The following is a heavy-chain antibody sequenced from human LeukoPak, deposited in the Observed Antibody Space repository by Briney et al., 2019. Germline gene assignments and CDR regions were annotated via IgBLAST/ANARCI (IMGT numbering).Heavy chain of an antibody. V-gene: IGHV3-30*14. CDR2: ISYNGSDK. D-gene: IGHD3-22*01. CDR1: GFTFSSYA. Sequence: GGSLRLSCAASGFTFSSYAMHWVRQAPGKGLVWVALISYNGSDKHYIDSVKGRFTTSRDNSKNTLYLQMGSLRAEDMAVYYCARVLVDDSSGYYPGIDYWGQGTLVTVSS. J-gene: IGHJ4*02. CDR3: ARVLVDDSSGYYPGIDY.